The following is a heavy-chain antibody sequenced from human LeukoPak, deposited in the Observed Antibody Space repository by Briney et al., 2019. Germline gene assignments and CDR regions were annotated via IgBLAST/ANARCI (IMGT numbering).Heavy chain of an antibody. CDR3: AREEEGDYSDYFDY. J-gene: IGHJ4*02. Sequence: ASETLSLTCSVSGVSIRSYSWSWIRQPSGKGLEWMGRIRTSGSTNYNPSLRSRVTMSVDTSKNQFSLKLSSVTAADTAVYYCAREEEGDYSDYFDYWGQGTLVTVSS. D-gene: IGHD2-15*01. CDR1: GVSIRSYS. CDR2: IRTSGST. V-gene: IGHV4-4*07.